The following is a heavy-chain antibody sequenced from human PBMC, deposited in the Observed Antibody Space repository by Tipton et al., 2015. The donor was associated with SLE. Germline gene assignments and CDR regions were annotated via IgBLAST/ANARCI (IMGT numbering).Heavy chain of an antibody. J-gene: IGHJ6*02. V-gene: IGHV3-9*01. CDR1: GFTFDDYA. CDR3: AKEGIYDVVGLGGGMDV. Sequence: SLRLSCTTSGFTFDDYAMHWVRQAPGKGLEWVSGISWNGGIIGYADSVKGRFTISRDNAKNSLYLQMNSLRAEDTAVYYCAKEGIYDVVGLGGGMDVWGQGTTVPLSS. CDR2: ISWNGGII. D-gene: IGHD2-15*01.